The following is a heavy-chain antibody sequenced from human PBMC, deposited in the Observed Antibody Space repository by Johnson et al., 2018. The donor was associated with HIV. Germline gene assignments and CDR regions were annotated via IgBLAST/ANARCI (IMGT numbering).Heavy chain of an antibody. CDR3: ARVGIAAAGRDAFDI. J-gene: IGHJ3*02. CDR1: GFTFSSYW. Sequence: VQLVESGGGLVQPGGSLRLSCAASGFTFSSYWMSWVRQAPGKGLEWVANIKQDGSEKYYVDSVKGRFTISRDNAKTSLYLQMNSLRAEDTAVYYCARVGIAAAGRDAFDIWGQGTMVTVSS. CDR2: IKQDGSEK. D-gene: IGHD6-13*01. V-gene: IGHV3-7*01.